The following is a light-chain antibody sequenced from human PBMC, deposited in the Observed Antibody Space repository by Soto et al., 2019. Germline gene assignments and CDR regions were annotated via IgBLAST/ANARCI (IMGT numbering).Light chain of an antibody. CDR2: DAS. Sequence: DIQMTQSPSTLPASVGDRVTITCRSSQTISSWLAWYQQKPGKASDLLIYDASRLAGGVPSRFSGSESGTEFTRPIGSLEPDDFAPYFCQQYYNYSTFGQGTKVEVK. J-gene: IGKJ1*01. V-gene: IGKV1-5*01. CDR3: QQYYNYST. CDR1: QTISSW.